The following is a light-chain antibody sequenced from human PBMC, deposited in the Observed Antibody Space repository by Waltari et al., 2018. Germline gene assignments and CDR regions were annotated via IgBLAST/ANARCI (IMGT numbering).Light chain of an antibody. Sequence: QSVLTQPPSVSAAPGQRVTISCPGGHPNHATNYVSWYRQFPGTAPKLIIYEDSERPSGVPGRFSGSKSGTSATLDITGLQAGDEADYYCGTWDSSLSGAVFGGGTHLTVL. V-gene: IGLV1-51*02. J-gene: IGLJ7*01. CDR1: HPNHATNY. CDR2: EDS. CDR3: GTWDSSLSGAV.